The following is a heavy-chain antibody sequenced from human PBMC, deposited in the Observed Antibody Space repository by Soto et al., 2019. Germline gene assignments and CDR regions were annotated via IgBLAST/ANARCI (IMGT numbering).Heavy chain of an antibody. J-gene: IGHJ6*02. D-gene: IGHD5-18*01. CDR1: GGSISSSNW. CDR3: AVTRVDGYSYGLYYYYGMDV. CDR2: IYHSGST. Sequence: PSETLSLTCGASGGSISSSNWWSWVRQPPGKGLEWIGEIYHSGSTNYNPSLKSRVTISVDKSKNQFSLKLSSVTAADTAVYYCAVTRVDGYSYGLYYYYGMDVWGQGTTVTVSS. V-gene: IGHV4-4*02.